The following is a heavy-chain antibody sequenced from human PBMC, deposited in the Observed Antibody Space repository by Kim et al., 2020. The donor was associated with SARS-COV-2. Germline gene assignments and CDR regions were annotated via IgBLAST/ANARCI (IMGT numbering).Heavy chain of an antibody. D-gene: IGHD1-26*01. CDR1: GFSFSSYG. CDR3: AKSFSGSYFGYDS. Sequence: GGSLRLSCAASGFSFSSYGIHWVRQAPGKGLEWLTVISYDGSHKYYAESVKGRFTISRDNSKNTLYLQMNSLRVGDTAVYYCAKSFSGSYFGYDSWGQGALVTVSS. CDR2: ISYDGSHK. J-gene: IGHJ4*02. V-gene: IGHV3-30*18.